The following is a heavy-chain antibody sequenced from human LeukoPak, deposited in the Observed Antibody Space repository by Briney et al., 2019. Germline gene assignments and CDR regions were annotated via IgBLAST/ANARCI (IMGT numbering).Heavy chain of an antibody. CDR2: MNSNSGNT. V-gene: IGHV1-8*03. D-gene: IGHD3-10*01. J-gene: IGHJ3*02. Sequence: ASVKVSCKASGYTFTSHDINWFRQAAGQGLEWLGWMNSNSGNTGYAQKFQGRVTFTRITSISTAYMELSSLRSEDTAVYYCASRSGSYYNAIDAFDIWGQGTMVTVSS. CDR3: ASRSGSYYNAIDAFDI. CDR1: GYTFTSHD.